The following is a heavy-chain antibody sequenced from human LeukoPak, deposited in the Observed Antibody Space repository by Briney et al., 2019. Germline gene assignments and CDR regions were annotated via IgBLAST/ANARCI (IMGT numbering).Heavy chain of an antibody. J-gene: IGHJ6*02. V-gene: IGHV3-7*01. D-gene: IGHD3-3*01. Sequence: PGGSLRLSCAASGFTFSSYWMSWVRQAPGKGLEWVANIKQDGSEKYYVDSVKGRFTISRDNAKNSLYLQMNSLRAEDTAVYYCARNFEGVVINSGTQYCYYYYGMDVWGQGTTVTVSS. CDR1: GFTFSSYW. CDR2: IKQDGSEK. CDR3: ARNFEGVVINSGTQYCYYYYGMDV.